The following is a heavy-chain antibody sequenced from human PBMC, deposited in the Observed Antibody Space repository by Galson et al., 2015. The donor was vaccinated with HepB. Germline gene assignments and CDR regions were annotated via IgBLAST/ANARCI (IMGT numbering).Heavy chain of an antibody. Sequence: SVKVSCKASGGTFSSYTISWVRQAPGQGLEWMGRIIPILGIANYAQKFQGRVTITADKSTGTAYMELSSLRSEDTAVYYCARELHYYYGSGPYGVGIWGQGTMVTVSS. CDR1: GGTFSSYT. CDR3: ARELHYYYGSGPYGVGI. CDR2: IIPILGIA. D-gene: IGHD3-10*01. J-gene: IGHJ3*02. V-gene: IGHV1-69*04.